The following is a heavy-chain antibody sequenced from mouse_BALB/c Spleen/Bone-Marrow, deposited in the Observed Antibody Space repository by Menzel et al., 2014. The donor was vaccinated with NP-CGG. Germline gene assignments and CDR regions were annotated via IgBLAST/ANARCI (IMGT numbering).Heavy chain of an antibody. CDR1: GFTFSSYA. D-gene: IGHD2-14*01. CDR3: ARQREVRPYYYAMDY. CDR2: ISSGGSYT. V-gene: IGHV5-9-3*01. J-gene: IGHJ4*01. Sequence: DVKLVESGGGLVKPGGSLKLSCAASGFTFSSYAMSWVRQTPEKRLEWVATISSGGSYTYYPDSVEGRFTISRDNAKNTLYLQMSSLRSEDTAMYYCARQREVRPYYYAMDYWGQGTSVTVSS.